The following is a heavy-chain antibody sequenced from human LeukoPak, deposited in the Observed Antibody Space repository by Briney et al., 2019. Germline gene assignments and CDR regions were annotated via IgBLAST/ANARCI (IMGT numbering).Heavy chain of an antibody. CDR1: RFTFSDYW. CDR2: INRDGGGT. CDR3: ARDNDLLRYFDWPLDY. J-gene: IGHJ4*02. Sequence: PGGSLRLSCAASRFTFSDYWMHWVRQAPGKGLVWVSRINRDGGGTTYADSVKGRFTISRDNTKNSLYLQMNSLRAEDTAVYYCARDNDLLRYFDWPLDYWGQGTLVTVSS. D-gene: IGHD3-9*01. V-gene: IGHV3-74*01.